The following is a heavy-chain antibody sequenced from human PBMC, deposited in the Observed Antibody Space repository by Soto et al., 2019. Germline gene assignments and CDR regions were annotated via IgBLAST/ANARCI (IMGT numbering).Heavy chain of an antibody. CDR3: ARRRDCTNGVCFTYYYYGMDV. CDR2: IYYSGST. D-gene: IGHD2-8*01. Sequence: SETLSLTCTVSGGSISSSSYYWGWIRQPPGKGLEWIGSIYYSGSTYYNPSLKSRVTISVDTSKNQFSMKLSSVTAADTAVYYCARRRDCTNGVCFTYYYYGMDVWGQGTTVTVSS. CDR1: GGSISSSSYY. J-gene: IGHJ6*02. V-gene: IGHV4-39*01.